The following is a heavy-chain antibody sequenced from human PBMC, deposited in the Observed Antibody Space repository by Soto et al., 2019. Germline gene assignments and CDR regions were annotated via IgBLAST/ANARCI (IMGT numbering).Heavy chain of an antibody. V-gene: IGHV3-11*01. CDR2: ISSSGSTI. CDR1: GFTFSDYY. J-gene: IGHJ3*02. CDR3: ARELPLTFGGVIVNDAFDI. D-gene: IGHD3-16*02. Sequence: GGSLRLSCAASGFTFSDYYMSWIRQAPGKGLEWVSYISSSGSTIYYADSVKGRFTISRDNAKNSLYLQMNSLRAEDTAVYYCARELPLTFGGVIVNDAFDIWGQGTMVTVSS.